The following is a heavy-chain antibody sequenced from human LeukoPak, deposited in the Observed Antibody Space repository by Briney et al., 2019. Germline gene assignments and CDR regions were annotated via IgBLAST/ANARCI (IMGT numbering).Heavy chain of an antibody. D-gene: IGHD2-21*01. V-gene: IGHV1-46*01. CDR1: GYTFTSYY. CDR3: ARVCALLDAFDI. J-gene: IGHJ3*02. Sequence: ASVKVSCKASGYTFTSYYMHWVRQAPGQGLEWMGIINPSGGSTSYAQKFQGRVTMTRDMSTSTVYMELSSLRSEDTAVYYCARVCALLDAFDICGQGTMVTVSS. CDR2: INPSGGST.